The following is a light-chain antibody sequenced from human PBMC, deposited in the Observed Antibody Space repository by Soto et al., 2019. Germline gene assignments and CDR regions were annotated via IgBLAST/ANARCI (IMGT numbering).Light chain of an antibody. J-gene: IGLJ1*01. CDR3: CSYAGGYTYV. V-gene: IGLV2-11*01. CDR1: SSDVGGYNY. Sequence: SALTQPRSVSGSPGQSVTISCTGASSDVGGYNYVSWYQQHPGKAPKLMIYDVSKRPSGVPDRFSGSKSGNTASLTISGLQTEDEADYYCCSYAGGYTYVFGTGTKVTV. CDR2: DVS.